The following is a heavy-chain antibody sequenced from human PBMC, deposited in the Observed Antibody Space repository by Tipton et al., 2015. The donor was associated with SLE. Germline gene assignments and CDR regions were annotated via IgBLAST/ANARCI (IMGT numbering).Heavy chain of an antibody. D-gene: IGHD1-26*01. V-gene: IGHV3-48*03. CDR3: AKNEISGSYPLDY. CDR1: GFTFSSYE. CDR2: ISSSGSTI. Sequence: SLRLSCAASGFTFSSYEMNWVRQAPGKGLESVSYISSSGSTIYYADSVKGRFTISRDNSKNTLYLQMNSLRAEDTAVYYCAKNEISGSYPLDYWGQGTLVTVSS. J-gene: IGHJ4*02.